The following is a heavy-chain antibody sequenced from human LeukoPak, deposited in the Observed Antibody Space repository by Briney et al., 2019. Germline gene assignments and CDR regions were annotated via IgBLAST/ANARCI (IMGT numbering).Heavy chain of an antibody. CDR1: GFTFSDSW. V-gene: IGHV3-7*01. J-gene: IGHJ4*02. Sequence: GGSLGLSCAGSGFTFSDSWMNWVRQTPGEGLEWVANIKGDGTEKYYMDSVKGRFTISRDNGKKSMYLQMNNLRAEDTAVYFCTRGHYSAVHYWGLGTLVTVSS. CDR3: TRGHYSAVHY. D-gene: IGHD1-26*01. CDR2: IKGDGTEK.